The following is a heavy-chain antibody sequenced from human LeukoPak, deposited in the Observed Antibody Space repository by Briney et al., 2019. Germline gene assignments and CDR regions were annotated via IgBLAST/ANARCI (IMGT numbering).Heavy chain of an antibody. D-gene: IGHD4-17*01. CDR3: ASGRTTTVSYFDY. CDR2: IWYDGSNK. CDR1: GFTFRNSG. Sequence: GESLRLSCAASGFTFRNSGMHWVRQAPGKGLEWVAIIWYDGSNKYYVDSVKGRFTISRDNSKNTLSLQMNSLRAEDTAVYYCASGRTTTVSYFDYWGQGALVTVSS. V-gene: IGHV3-33*01. J-gene: IGHJ4*02.